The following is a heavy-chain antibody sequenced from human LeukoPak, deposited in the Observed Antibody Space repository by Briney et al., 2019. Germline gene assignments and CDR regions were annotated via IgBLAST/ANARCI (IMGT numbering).Heavy chain of an antibody. CDR1: GFTFSSYS. CDR2: TYSGDTT. Sequence: GGSLRLSCAGSGFTFSSYSMTWVRQAPGKGLEWVSITYSGDTTYYADSVKGRFIISRDDSKNTLSLQMNDLRVEDTAVYYCARERPDSRNLDSWGRGALVTVSS. D-gene: IGHD1-14*01. CDR3: ARERPDSRNLDS. V-gene: IGHV3-66*01. J-gene: IGHJ4*02.